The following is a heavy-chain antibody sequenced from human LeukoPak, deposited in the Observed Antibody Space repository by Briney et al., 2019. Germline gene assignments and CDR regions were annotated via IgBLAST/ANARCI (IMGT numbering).Heavy chain of an antibody. Sequence: SQTLSLTCTVSGGSISSGSYYWSWIRQPAGKGLERIGRIYTSGSTNYNPSLKSRVTISVDTSKNQFSLKLSSVTAADTAVYYCARDRNYDFWSGYTNWFDPWGQGTLVTVSS. J-gene: IGHJ5*02. D-gene: IGHD3-3*01. V-gene: IGHV4-61*02. CDR3: ARDRNYDFWSGYTNWFDP. CDR1: GGSISSGSYY. CDR2: IYTSGST.